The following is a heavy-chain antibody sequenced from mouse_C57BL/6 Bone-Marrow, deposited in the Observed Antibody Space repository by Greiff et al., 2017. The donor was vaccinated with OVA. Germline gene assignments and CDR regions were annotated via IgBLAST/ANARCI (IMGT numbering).Heavy chain of an antibody. Sequence: EVKLVESGGGLVKPGGSLQLSCAASGFTFSDYGMHWVRQAPEKGLEWVAYISSGSSTIYYADTVKGRFTISRDNAKNTLFLQMTSLRSEDTAMYYCARSYSNYGGFADWGQGTLVTVSA. CDR2: ISSGSSTI. D-gene: IGHD2-5*01. CDR1: GFTFSDYG. J-gene: IGHJ3*01. V-gene: IGHV5-17*01. CDR3: ARSYSNYGGFAD.